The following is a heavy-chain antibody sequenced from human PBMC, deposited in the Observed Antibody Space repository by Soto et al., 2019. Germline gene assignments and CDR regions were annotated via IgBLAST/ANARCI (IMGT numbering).Heavy chain of an antibody. D-gene: IGHD6-19*01. CDR2: ISGSGGST. CDR3: ARRSSGWYFDY. Sequence: EVQLLESGGGLVQSGGSLRLSCAASGFTFSNYAMNWVRQAPGQGLEWVSVISGSGGSTYYAGSVKGRFTITRGTSKNTLDLQMNSLRAEDTAVYYCARRSSGWYFDYWGQGTLVTFSS. CDR1: GFTFSNYA. J-gene: IGHJ4*02. V-gene: IGHV3-23*01.